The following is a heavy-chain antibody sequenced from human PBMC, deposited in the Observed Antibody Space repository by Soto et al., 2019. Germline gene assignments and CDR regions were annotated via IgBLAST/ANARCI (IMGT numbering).Heavy chain of an antibody. J-gene: IGHJ4*02. D-gene: IGHD6-19*01. Sequence: SETLSLTCTVSGGSISSYYWSWIRQPPGKGLEWIGYIYYSGSTNYNPSLKSRVTISVDTSKNQFSLKLSSVTAADTAVYYCARLLGGWYIFDYWGQGTLVTVSS. CDR2: IYYSGST. CDR3: ARLLGGWYIFDY. CDR1: GGSISSYY. V-gene: IGHV4-59*01.